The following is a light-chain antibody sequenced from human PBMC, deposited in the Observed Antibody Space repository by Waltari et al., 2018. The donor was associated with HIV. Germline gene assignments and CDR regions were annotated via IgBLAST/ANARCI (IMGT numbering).Light chain of an antibody. CDR2: DAS. V-gene: IGKV3D-11*01. CDR3: QQRSNWLT. J-gene: IGKJ4*01. Sequence: EIVLPQSPATLSLSPGDRATLSCRASQGVSSYLAWYQQKPGQAPRLLIDDASNRATGIPARFSGSGPGTDFTLTISSLEPEDFAVYYCQQRSNWLTFGGGTKVEIK. CDR1: QGVSSY.